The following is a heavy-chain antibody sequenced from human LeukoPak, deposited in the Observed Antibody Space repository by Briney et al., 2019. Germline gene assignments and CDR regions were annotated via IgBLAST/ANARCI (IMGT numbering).Heavy chain of an antibody. CDR1: GGSISSYY. J-gene: IGHJ6*03. V-gene: IGHV4-59*01. CDR3: ARSLRWMNLYTPYYMDV. Sequence: PSETLSLTCTVSGGSISSYYWSWIRQPPGKGLEWIGYIYYSGSTNYNPSLKSRVTISVDTSKNQFSLKLSSVTAADTAVYYCARSLRWMNLYTPYYMDVWDKGTTVTVSS. CDR2: IYYSGST. D-gene: IGHD2-15*01.